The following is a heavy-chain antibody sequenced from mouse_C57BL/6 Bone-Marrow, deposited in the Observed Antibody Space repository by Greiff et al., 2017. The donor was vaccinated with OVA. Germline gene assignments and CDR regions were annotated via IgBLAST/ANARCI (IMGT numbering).Heavy chain of an antibody. CDR2: ISYSGST. CDR3: AIGYGNSAWFAY. CDR1: GYSITSGYD. J-gene: IGHJ3*01. D-gene: IGHD2-1*01. V-gene: IGHV3-1*01. Sequence: DVQLQESGPGMVKPSQSLSLTCTVTGYSITSGYDWHWIRHFPGNKLEWMGYISYSGSTNYNPSLKSRISITHDTSKNHFFLKLNSVTTEDTATYYCAIGYGNSAWFAYWGQGTLVTVSA.